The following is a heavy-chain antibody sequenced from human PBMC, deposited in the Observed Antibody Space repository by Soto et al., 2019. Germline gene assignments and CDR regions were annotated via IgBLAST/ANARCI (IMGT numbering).Heavy chain of an antibody. CDR1: GYTFTSYG. CDR2: ISAYNGNT. J-gene: IGHJ6*03. D-gene: IGHD2-2*03. V-gene: IGHV1-18*01. CDR3: ASGYCSSTSCYLDYYMDV. Sequence: ASVKVSCKASGYTFTSYGISWVRQAPGQGLEWMGWISAYNGNTNYAQKLQGRVTMTTDTSTSTAYMGLRSLRSDETAVYYCASGYCSSTSCYLDYYMDVWGKGTTVTVSS.